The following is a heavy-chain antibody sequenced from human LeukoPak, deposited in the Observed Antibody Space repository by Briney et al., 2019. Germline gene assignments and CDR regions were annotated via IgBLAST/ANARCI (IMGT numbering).Heavy chain of an antibody. Sequence: ASVKVSCKASGYTFTGNYMHWVRQAPGQGLEWMGWINPNSGGTNYAQKFQGRVTMTRDTSISTAYMELSRLRSDDTAVYYCARETMPSGSYVYWGQGTLVTVSS. D-gene: IGHD1-26*01. CDR1: GYTFTGNY. J-gene: IGHJ4*02. CDR3: ARETMPSGSYVY. V-gene: IGHV1-2*02. CDR2: INPNSGGT.